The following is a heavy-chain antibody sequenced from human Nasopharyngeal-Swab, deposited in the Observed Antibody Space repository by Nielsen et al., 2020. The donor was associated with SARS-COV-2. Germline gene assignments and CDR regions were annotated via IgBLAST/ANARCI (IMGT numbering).Heavy chain of an antibody. CDR2: VSGSGKIT. CDR1: GFTFNNNA. V-gene: IGHV3-23*01. D-gene: IGHD6-19*01. Sequence: GESLKISCLASGFTFNNNAMTWVRQAPGKGLEWVSTVSGSGKITYYADSVKGRFTISRDNSKNTLYLQMNSLRAEDTAVYYCARDRSGWYLDYWGQGTLVTVSS. CDR3: ARDRSGWYLDY. J-gene: IGHJ4*02.